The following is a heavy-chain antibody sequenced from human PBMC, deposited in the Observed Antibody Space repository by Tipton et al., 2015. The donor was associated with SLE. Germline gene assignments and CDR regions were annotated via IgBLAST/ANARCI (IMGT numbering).Heavy chain of an antibody. Sequence: LSLTCTVSGGSISSYYWSWIRQPPGKGLEWIGYIYYSGSTNYNPSLKSRVTISVDTSKNQFSLKLSSVTAADTAVYYCAREGGVAVAGTWGFQHWGQGTLVTVSS. J-gene: IGHJ1*01. CDR3: AREGGVAVAGTWGFQH. CDR2: IYYSGST. CDR1: GGSISSYY. D-gene: IGHD6-19*01. V-gene: IGHV4-59*01.